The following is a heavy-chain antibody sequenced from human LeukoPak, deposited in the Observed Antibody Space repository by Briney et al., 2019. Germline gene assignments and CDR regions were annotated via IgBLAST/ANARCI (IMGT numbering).Heavy chain of an antibody. CDR3: ARDYSSGWFGKGAY. CDR2: IDGDGTLK. Sequence: NPGGSLRLSCSGSGFTFRSYTMTWVRQAPGKGLEWVSSIDGDGTLKYYADSLKGRFTISRDNANNSVYLQMNSLTADDSGLYFCARDYSSGWFGKGAYWGQGTRVLVSS. J-gene: IGHJ4*02. CDR1: GFTFRSYT. D-gene: IGHD6-19*01. V-gene: IGHV3-21*06.